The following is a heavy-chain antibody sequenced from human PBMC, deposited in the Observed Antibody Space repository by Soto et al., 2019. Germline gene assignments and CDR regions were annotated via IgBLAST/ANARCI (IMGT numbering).Heavy chain of an antibody. CDR3: AKVYPPGISVAVQYYFDY. J-gene: IGHJ4*02. CDR2: ISGSGGST. V-gene: IGHV3-23*01. Sequence: GGSLRLSCAAPGFTFSSYAMSCVRQAPGKGLEWVSAISGSGGSTYYADSLKGRFTISRDNSKNTLYLQMNSLRAEDTAVYYCAKVYPPGISVAVQYYFDYWDQGTLVTVSS. D-gene: IGHD6-19*01. CDR1: GFTFSSYA.